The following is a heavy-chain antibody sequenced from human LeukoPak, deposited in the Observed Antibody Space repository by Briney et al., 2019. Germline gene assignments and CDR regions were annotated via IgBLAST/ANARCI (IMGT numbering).Heavy chain of an antibody. Sequence: GGSLRLSCAASGFTFSSYWMHWVRQTPGKGLIYISRINNDGSSANYADSVRGRFTISRDNAENTLYLQMNSLKAEDTAIYYCAREGGSYSNYFDYWGQGTLVTVSS. CDR2: INNDGSSA. CDR3: AREGGSYSNYFDY. J-gene: IGHJ4*02. CDR1: GFTFSSYW. D-gene: IGHD1-26*01. V-gene: IGHV3-74*01.